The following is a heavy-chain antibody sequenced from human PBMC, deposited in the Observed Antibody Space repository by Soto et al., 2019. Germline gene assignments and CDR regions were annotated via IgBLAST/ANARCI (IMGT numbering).Heavy chain of an antibody. D-gene: IGHD1-7*01. CDR3: AHRISGTLDY. Sequence: QITLKESGPTLVKPTQTLTLTCTFSGFSLSTSGVGVGWISQPPGKALEWLALLYWNDDARYSPSLKSRLTITRDTSKHQVVLTMANMDPEDTATYYCAHRISGTLDYWGQGTLVTVSS. V-gene: IGHV2-5*01. CDR2: LYWNDDA. J-gene: IGHJ4*02. CDR1: GFSLSTSGVG.